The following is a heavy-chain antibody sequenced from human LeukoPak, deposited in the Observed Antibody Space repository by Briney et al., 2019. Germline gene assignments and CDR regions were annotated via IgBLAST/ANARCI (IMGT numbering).Heavy chain of an antibody. V-gene: IGHV1-18*01. CDR1: GYNFNSYG. CDR3: ARDLARGYSYGYNAFDI. Sequence: GASVKVSCKASGYNFNSYGIGWVRQAPRQGLEWMGWITAGNGNTNYAQKVQGRVTITTDTSTSTAYMELRSLRSDDTAVYFCARDLARGYSYGYNAFDIWGQGTMVTVSS. J-gene: IGHJ3*02. CDR2: ITAGNGNT. D-gene: IGHD5-18*01.